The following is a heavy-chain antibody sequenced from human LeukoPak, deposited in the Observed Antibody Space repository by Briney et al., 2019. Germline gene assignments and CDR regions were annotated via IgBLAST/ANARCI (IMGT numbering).Heavy chain of an antibody. CDR1: GFTFSTYS. CDR3: AREGGLYSSSWYRHFDY. V-gene: IGHV3-21*01. J-gene: IGHJ4*02. D-gene: IGHD6-13*01. CDR2: ISSSSSYI. Sequence: GGSLRLPCAASGFTFSTYSMNWVRVRQAPGKGLEWVSSISSSSSYIYYADSVKGRFTISRDNSKNTLYLQMNSLRAEDTAVYYCAREGGLYSSSWYRHFDYWGQGTLVTVSS.